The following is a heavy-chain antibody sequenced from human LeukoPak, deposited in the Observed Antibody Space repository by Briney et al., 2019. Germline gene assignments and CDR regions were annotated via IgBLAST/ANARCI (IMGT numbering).Heavy chain of an antibody. V-gene: IGHV3-33*08. CDR2: IWYDGSNK. CDR1: GFTFSSNS. CDR3: ASTSGWYDAIDY. Sequence: GGSLRLSCAAVGFTFSSNSMDWVRQAPGKGLEWVAVIWYDGSNKYYADSVKGRFTISRDNSKNTLYLQMNSLRAEDTAVYYCASTSGWYDAIDYWGQGTLVTVSS. D-gene: IGHD6-19*01. J-gene: IGHJ4*02.